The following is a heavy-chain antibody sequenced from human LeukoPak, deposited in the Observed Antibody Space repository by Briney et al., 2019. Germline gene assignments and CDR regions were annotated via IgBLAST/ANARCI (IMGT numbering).Heavy chain of an antibody. D-gene: IGHD6-6*01. CDR3: ARGDSSTGSQNWFDP. V-gene: IGHV3-30*03. CDR2: ISYDGSNK. Sequence: GRSLRLSCAASGFTFSSYGMHWVRQAPGKGLEWVAVISYDGSNKYYADSVKGRFTISRDNSKNTLYLQMNSLRAEDTAVYYCARGDSSTGSQNWFDPWGQGTLVTVSS. CDR1: GFTFSSYG. J-gene: IGHJ5*02.